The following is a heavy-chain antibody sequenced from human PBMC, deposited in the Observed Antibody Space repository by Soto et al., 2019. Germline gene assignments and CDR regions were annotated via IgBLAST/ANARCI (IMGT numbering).Heavy chain of an antibody. CDR3: ARLGGYYYYYMDV. V-gene: IGHV5-51*01. Sequence: PGESLKISCKGSGYSFTSYWIGWVRQMPGKGLEWKGIIYPGDSDTRYSPSFQGQVTISADRSISTAYLQWSSLKASDTAMYYCARLGGYYYYYMDVWGKGTTVTVSS. CDR1: GYSFTSYW. J-gene: IGHJ6*03. CDR2: IYPGDSDT. D-gene: IGHD3-10*01.